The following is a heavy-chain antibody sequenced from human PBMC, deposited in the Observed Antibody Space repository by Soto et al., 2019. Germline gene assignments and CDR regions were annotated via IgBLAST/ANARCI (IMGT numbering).Heavy chain of an antibody. CDR2: IYYSGST. CDR1: GGSISSGGYY. Sequence: QVQLQESGPGLVKPSQTLSLTCTVSGGSISSGGYYWSWIRQHPGKGLEWIGYIYYSGSTYYNPSFKSRLTISVAISNNKSLLQLSSLTAPDTGVHYCARGSIAAAAPRDYWGQGTLVTVSS. CDR3: ARGSIAAAAPRDY. J-gene: IGHJ4*02. V-gene: IGHV4-31*03. D-gene: IGHD6-13*01.